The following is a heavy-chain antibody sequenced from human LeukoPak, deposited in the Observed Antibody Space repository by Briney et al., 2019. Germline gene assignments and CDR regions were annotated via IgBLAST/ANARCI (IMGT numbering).Heavy chain of an antibody. CDR3: ARVGHCSSTSCSFIYYGMDV. Sequence: GRSLRLSCAASGFTFSSYAMHWVRQAPGKGLEWVAVISYDGSNKYYADSVKGRFTISRDNSKNTLYLQMNSLRAEDTAVYYCARVGHCSSTSCSFIYYGMDVWGQGTTVTVTS. CDR2: ISYDGSNK. J-gene: IGHJ6*02. CDR1: GFTFSSYA. V-gene: IGHV3-30-3*01. D-gene: IGHD2-2*01.